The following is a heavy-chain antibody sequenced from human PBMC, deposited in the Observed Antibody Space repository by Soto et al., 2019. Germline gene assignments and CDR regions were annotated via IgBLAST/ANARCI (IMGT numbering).Heavy chain of an antibody. Sequence: QVQLQEPGPGLVKPSQTLSLTCTVSGGSISSGGYYWSWIRQHPGNGLEWLGYIYYSGSTYYNPSLKSRVTIAVETSKNQFSLELSSVTAADTAVYYWARAPIAAAGTHFDYWGQGTLVTVSS. D-gene: IGHD6-13*01. CDR1: GGSISSGGYY. V-gene: IGHV4-31*03. CDR2: IYYSGST. J-gene: IGHJ4*02. CDR3: ARAPIAAAGTHFDY.